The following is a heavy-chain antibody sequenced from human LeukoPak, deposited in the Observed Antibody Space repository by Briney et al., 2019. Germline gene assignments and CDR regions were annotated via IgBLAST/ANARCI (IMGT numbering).Heavy chain of an antibody. CDR3: AKPYCSSPSCALDY. CDR2: ISSSSSYI. CDR1: GFTFSSYS. V-gene: IGHV3-21*04. Sequence: PGGSLRLSCAASGFTFSSYSMNWVRQAPGKGLEWGSSISSSSSYIYYADSVKGWFTISRDNSKNTLYLQMNSLRAEDTAVYYCAKPYCSSPSCALDYWGQGTLVTVSS. J-gene: IGHJ4*02. D-gene: IGHD2-2*01.